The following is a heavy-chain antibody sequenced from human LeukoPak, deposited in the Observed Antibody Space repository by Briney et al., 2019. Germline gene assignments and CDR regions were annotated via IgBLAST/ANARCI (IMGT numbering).Heavy chain of an antibody. V-gene: IGHV3-7*01. CDR3: EARVIAGKDDYYFDY. CDR1: GFTFSSRDW. Sequence: GGSLRLSCVASGFTFSSRDWMTWVRQAPGKGLEWVANIKQDGSEKNYVDSVKGRFTISRDNAKNSLYLQMNSLRVEDTAVYYCEARVIAGKDDYYFDYWGQGTLVTVSS. J-gene: IGHJ4*02. D-gene: IGHD6-13*01. CDR2: IKQDGSEK.